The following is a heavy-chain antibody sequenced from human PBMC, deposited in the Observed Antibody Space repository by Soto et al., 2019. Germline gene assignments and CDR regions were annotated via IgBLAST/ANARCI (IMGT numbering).Heavy chain of an antibody. V-gene: IGHV3-48*01. D-gene: IGHD2-2*01. J-gene: IGHJ5*02. Sequence: GGSLRLSCAASGFTFSSYSMNWVRQAPGKGLEWVSYISSSSSTIYYADSVKGRFTISRDNAKNSLYLQMNSLRAEDTAVYYCARDGVFYCSSTSCRNWFDPWGQGTLVTVSS. CDR2: ISSSSSTI. CDR3: ARDGVFYCSSTSCRNWFDP. CDR1: GFTFSSYS.